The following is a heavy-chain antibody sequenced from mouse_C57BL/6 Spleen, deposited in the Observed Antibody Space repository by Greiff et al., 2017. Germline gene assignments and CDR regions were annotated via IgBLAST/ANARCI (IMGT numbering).Heavy chain of an antibody. D-gene: IGHD2-5*01. V-gene: IGHV1-55*01. CDR1: GYTFTSYW. Sequence: VQLQQPGAELVKPGASVKMSCKASGYTFTSYWITWVKQRPGQGLEWIGDIYPGSGSTNYNEKFKSKATLTVDTSSSTAYMQLSSLTSEDSAVYYCARMGSNYLLYAMDYWGQGTSVTVSS. CDR2: IYPGSGST. CDR3: ARMGSNYLLYAMDY. J-gene: IGHJ4*01.